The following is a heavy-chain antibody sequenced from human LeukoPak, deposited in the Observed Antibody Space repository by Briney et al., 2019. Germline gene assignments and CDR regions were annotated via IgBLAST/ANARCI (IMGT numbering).Heavy chain of an antibody. V-gene: IGHV3-48*03. D-gene: IGHD5-18*01. CDR2: ISSSGSSI. Sequence: PGGSLRLSCAASGFTFSSYEMNWVRQAPGRGLEWVSYISSSGSSIYYADSVKGRFTISRDNAKNSLYLQMTSLRADDTAVYYCAPRRGYTYNWGQGTLVTVSS. J-gene: IGHJ4*02. CDR3: APRRGYTYN. CDR1: GFTFSSYE.